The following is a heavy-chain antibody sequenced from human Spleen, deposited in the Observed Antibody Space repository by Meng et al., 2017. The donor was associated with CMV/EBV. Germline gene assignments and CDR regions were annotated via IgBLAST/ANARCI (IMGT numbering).Heavy chain of an antibody. CDR2: INPSGGST. J-gene: IGHJ1*01. D-gene: IGHD1-26*01. CDR1: GYTFTSYY. V-gene: IGHV1-46*01. CDR3: ARGKGMGGDAWH. Sequence: CKASGYTFTSYYMHWVQQAPGQGLEWMGIINPSGGSTSYAKKFQGRVTMTRDTSTSTVYMELSSLRSEDTAVYYCARGKGMGGDAWHWGQGTLVTVSS.